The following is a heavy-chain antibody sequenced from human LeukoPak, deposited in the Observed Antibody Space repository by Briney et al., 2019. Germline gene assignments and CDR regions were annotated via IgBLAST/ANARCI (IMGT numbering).Heavy chain of an antibody. Sequence: PSETLSLTCTVSGGSISPYYWSWSRQPPGKGVEWIGYVHYSGSTKYNPSLQSRATLPVDTSKNQFSLKLSSVTAADTAVYYCARDLYDSGSDYWGQGTLVTVSS. J-gene: IGHJ4*02. CDR1: GGSISPYY. D-gene: IGHD3-22*01. CDR2: VHYSGST. CDR3: ARDLYDSGSDY. V-gene: IGHV4-59*01.